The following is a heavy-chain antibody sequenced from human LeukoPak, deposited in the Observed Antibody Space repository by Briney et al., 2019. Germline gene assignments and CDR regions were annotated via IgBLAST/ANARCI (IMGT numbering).Heavy chain of an antibody. CDR2: ISGSGGST. CDR1: GFTFSSYA. D-gene: IGHD2-15*01. Sequence: WGSLRLFCAASGFTFSSYAMRWVRQATGKGREWGSAISGSGGSTYYADSVKGRFTISRDNSKNTLYLQMNSLRAEDTAVYYCAKDVGYCSGGSCHYYYYYGMDVWGQGTTVTVSS. J-gene: IGHJ6*02. CDR3: AKDVGYCSGGSCHYYYYYGMDV. V-gene: IGHV3-23*01.